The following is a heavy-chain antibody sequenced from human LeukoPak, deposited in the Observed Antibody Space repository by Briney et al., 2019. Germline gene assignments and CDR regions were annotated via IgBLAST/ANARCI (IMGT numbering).Heavy chain of an antibody. Sequence: ASVKVSCKASGYTLTSHPLNWVRQAPGQGLESIGWIDTNSGNPTNGQGFTGRLVLSLDTSVNMAYMEISGLKAEDTAVYYCGRFRYESSGYGPPWIDFWGQGTLVTVSS. CDR2: IDTNSGNP. D-gene: IGHD3-22*01. V-gene: IGHV7-4-1*04. CDR3: GRFRYESSGYGPPWIDF. CDR1: GYTLTSHP. J-gene: IGHJ4*02.